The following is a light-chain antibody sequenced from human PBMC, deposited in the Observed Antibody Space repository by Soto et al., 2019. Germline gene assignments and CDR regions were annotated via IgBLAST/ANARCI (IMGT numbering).Light chain of an antibody. Sequence: SYVLTQPPSVSVAPGQTARITCGGNNIGSRSFHWYQQRPGQAPFLVVYDDSDRPSGIPERFSGSRSGNTATLTISRVEAGDEADYYCQVWDGSSDPYVVFGGGTKLTVL. V-gene: IGLV3-21*02. CDR3: QVWDGSSDPYVV. J-gene: IGLJ2*01. CDR2: DDS. CDR1: NIGSRS.